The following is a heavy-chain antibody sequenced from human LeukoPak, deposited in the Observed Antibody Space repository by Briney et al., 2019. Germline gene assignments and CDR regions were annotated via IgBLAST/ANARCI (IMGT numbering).Heavy chain of an antibody. CDR3: ARPRGSSGAFDI. V-gene: IGHV3-53*01. CDR2: IYSGGTT. CDR1: GFTVSSNY. D-gene: IGHD6-19*01. Sequence: PGRSLRLSCAASGFTVSSNYMSWVRQAPGTGLEWVSLIYSGGTTYYADSVKGRFTLSRDNSKNTLYLQMNSLRADDTAVYYCARPRGSSGAFDIWGQGTMVTVSS. J-gene: IGHJ3*02.